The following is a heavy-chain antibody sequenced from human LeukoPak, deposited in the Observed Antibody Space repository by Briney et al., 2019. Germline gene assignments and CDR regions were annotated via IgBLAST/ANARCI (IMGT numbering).Heavy chain of an antibody. CDR3: ARASRYYYGSGYYMDV. V-gene: IGHV4-39*07. CDR2: INHSGST. CDR1: GGSISSSSYY. Sequence: PSETLSLTCTVSGGSISSSSYYWSWIRQPPGKGLEWIGEINHSGSTNYNPSLKSRVTISVDTSKNQFSLKLSSVTAADTAVYYCARASRYYYGSGYYMDVWGIGTTVTVSS. D-gene: IGHD3-10*01. J-gene: IGHJ6*03.